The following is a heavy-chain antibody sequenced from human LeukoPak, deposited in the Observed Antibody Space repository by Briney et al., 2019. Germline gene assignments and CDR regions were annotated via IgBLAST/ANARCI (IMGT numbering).Heavy chain of an antibody. CDR2: INWNGGST. Sequence: GGSLRLSCAASGFTFDDYGMSWVRQAPGKGLEWVSGINWNGGSTRYADSVKGRFTISRDNAKNSLYLQMNSLRAEDTALYYCARAGAYDSSGYYLGPPFDYWGQGTLVTVSS. D-gene: IGHD3-22*01. CDR3: ARAGAYDSSGYYLGPPFDY. V-gene: IGHV3-20*04. J-gene: IGHJ4*02. CDR1: GFTFDDYG.